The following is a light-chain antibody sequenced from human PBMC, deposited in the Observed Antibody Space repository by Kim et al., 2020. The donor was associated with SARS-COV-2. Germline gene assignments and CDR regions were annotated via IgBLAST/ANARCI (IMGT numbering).Light chain of an antibody. CDR1: TSNIGAGSD. Sequence: QSVLTQPPSVSGAPGQRVVISCTGSTSNIGAGSDVHWYQQLPGTAPKLLICANSDRPSGVPDRFSGSESDTSASLAITGLQVEDEADYYCQSYDSNLSGWVFGGGTQLTVL. CDR3: QSYDSNLSGWV. CDR2: ANS. J-gene: IGLJ3*02. V-gene: IGLV1-40*01.